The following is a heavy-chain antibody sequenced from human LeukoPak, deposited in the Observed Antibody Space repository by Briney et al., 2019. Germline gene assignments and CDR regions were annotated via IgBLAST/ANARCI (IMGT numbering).Heavy chain of an antibody. V-gene: IGHV1-2*02. CDR2: INPDSGTT. Sequence: ASVKVSCKASGYAFIGNYIHWVRQAPGQGLEWMGWINPDSGTTKYAQNFQGRVTMTSDTSVSTAYMDLSSLTPDDTAVYYCARATTIFGVVIIFFDTWGQGTLVTVSS. CDR1: GYAFIGNY. CDR3: ARATTIFGVVIIFFDT. J-gene: IGHJ4*02. D-gene: IGHD3-3*01.